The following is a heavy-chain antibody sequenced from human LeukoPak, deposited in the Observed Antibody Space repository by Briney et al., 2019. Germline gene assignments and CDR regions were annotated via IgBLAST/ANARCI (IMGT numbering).Heavy chain of an antibody. CDR3: ARPFYYYDSSGYTLDAFDI. CDR1: GGSISSSYW. J-gene: IGHJ3*02. V-gene: IGHV4-4*02. CDR2: VYHSGST. Sequence: SETLSLTCAVSGGSISSSYWWSWVRQPPGKGLEWIGEVYHSGSTNYNPSLKSRVTISVDTSKNQSSLKLSSVTAADTAVYYCARPFYYYDSSGYTLDAFDIWGQGTMVTVSS. D-gene: IGHD3-22*01.